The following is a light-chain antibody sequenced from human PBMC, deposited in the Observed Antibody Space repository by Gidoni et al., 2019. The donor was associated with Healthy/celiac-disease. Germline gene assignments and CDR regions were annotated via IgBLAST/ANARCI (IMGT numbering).Light chain of an antibody. V-gene: IGKV1-39*01. CDR1: QSITRY. CDR3: QQSYIVPWT. Sequence: IQMTQSPSSLSASVGDRVTITCRASQSITRYLHWYQQKPGKAPKLLIYDASSLQSGVPSRFSGSGSGTDFTLTISSLQPEDFATYSCQQSYIVPWTFGQGTKVEVK. J-gene: IGKJ1*01. CDR2: DAS.